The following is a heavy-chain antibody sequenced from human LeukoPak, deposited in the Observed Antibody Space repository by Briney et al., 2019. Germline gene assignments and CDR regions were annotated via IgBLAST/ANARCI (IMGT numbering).Heavy chain of an antibody. D-gene: IGHD3/OR15-3a*01. CDR3: ARTGLGMYSFDY. J-gene: IGHJ4*02. CDR1: GYSFTSYW. CDR2: ITGSISTI. Sequence: GESLKISCKGSGYSFTSYWIGWVRQAPGKGLEWVSYITGSISTIHYADSVKGRFTISRDNAKNSVYLQMNSLRLEDTAVYYCARTGLGMYSFDYWGRGTLVTVSS. V-gene: IGHV3-48*01.